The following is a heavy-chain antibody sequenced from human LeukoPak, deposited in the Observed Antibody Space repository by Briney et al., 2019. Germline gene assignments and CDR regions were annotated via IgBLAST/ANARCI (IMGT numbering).Heavy chain of an antibody. V-gene: IGHV1-69*13. CDR2: IIPIFGTA. CDR1: GGTFSSYA. J-gene: IGHJ6*02. CDR3: ARVIVYYYGMDV. Sequence: ASVKVSRKASGGTFSSYAISWVRQAPGQGPEWMGGIIPIFGTANYAQKFQGRVTITADESTSTAYMELSSLRSEDTAVYYCARVIVYYYGMDVWGQGTTVTVSS. D-gene: IGHD2-15*01.